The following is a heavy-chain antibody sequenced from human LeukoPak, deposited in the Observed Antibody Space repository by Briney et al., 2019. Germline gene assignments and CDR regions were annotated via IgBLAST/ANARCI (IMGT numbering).Heavy chain of an antibody. CDR3: ATPTRSHYYDILTGYSYFQH. CDR2: FDPEDGET. J-gene: IGHJ1*01. V-gene: IGHV1-24*01. Sequence: GASVKVSCKVSGYTLTELSMHWVRQAPGKGLEWMGGFDPEDGETIYAQKSQGRVTMTEDTSTDTAYMELSSLRSEDTAVYYCATPTRSHYYDILTGYSYFQHWGQGTLVTVSS. CDR1: GYTLTELS. D-gene: IGHD3-9*01.